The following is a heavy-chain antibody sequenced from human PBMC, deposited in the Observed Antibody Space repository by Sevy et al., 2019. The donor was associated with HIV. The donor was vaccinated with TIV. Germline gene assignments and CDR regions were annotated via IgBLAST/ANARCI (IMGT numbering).Heavy chain of an antibody. Sequence: ASVKISCKVSGYTLTEFSMHWVRQAPGKGLEWMGSFDPEDGKTVYAQMFQGRVTMTEDTSTDTAYMELSSLRSEDTAVYYCATTKDYYDSSGCPLDYWGQGTLVTVSS. D-gene: IGHD3-22*01. CDR3: ATTKDYYDSSGCPLDY. CDR1: GYTLTEFS. CDR2: FDPEDGKT. V-gene: IGHV1-24*01. J-gene: IGHJ4*02.